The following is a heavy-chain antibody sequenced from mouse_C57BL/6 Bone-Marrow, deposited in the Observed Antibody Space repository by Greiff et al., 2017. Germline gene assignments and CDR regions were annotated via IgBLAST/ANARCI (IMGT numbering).Heavy chain of an antibody. CDR1: GFTFSDYG. J-gene: IGHJ3*01. CDR3: AKYGLLAY. V-gene: IGHV5-17*01. D-gene: IGHD1-1*02. CDR2: ISRGSSTI. Sequence: EVMLVESGGGLVKPGGSLKLSCAASGFTFSDYGMHWVRQAPEQGLEWVAYISRGSSTIDYADTVKGRFTISRDNAKNTLFLQMTSLRSEDTAMYYCAKYGLLAYWGQGTLVTVSA.